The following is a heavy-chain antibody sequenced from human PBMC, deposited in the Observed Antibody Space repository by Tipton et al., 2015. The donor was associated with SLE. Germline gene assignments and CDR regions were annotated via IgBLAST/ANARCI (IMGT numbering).Heavy chain of an antibody. Sequence: QVQLVQSGSELKKPGASVKVSCRASGYMFTHYAIHWVRQAPGQGLEWMGWIHTSTGSPTYAQGFTGRFVFSLDTSVNTAHLQITGLKAEDSALYFCARDQSIRVDTVASDYWGQGTLVTVSS. CDR3: ARDQSIRVDTVASDY. V-gene: IGHV7-4-1*02. D-gene: IGHD5-12*01. CDR2: IHTSTGSP. J-gene: IGHJ4*02. CDR1: GYMFTHYA.